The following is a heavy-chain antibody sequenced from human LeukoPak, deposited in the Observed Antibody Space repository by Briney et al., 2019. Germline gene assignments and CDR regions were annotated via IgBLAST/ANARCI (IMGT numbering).Heavy chain of an antibody. Sequence: SGGSLRLSCAASGFTVSSNYMSWVRRAPGKGLEWVSVIYSGGSTYYADSVKGRFTISRDNSKNTLYLQMNSLRAEDTAVYYCARAPFADYWGQGTLVTVSS. CDR2: IYSGGST. J-gene: IGHJ4*02. D-gene: IGHD3-10*01. CDR1: GFTVSSNY. CDR3: ARAPFADY. V-gene: IGHV3-53*01.